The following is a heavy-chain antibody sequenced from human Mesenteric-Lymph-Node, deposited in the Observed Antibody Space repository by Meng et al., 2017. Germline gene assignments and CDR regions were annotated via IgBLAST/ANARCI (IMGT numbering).Heavy chain of an antibody. J-gene: IGHJ4*02. Sequence: GESLKISCAASGFTFSTYSLNWVRRAPGRGLEWVSSISSTSSYIYYADSVRGRFTISRDNAKNTLYLQMNSLRAEDTAMYYCARFTPFDYWGQGTLVTVSS. CDR2: ISSTSSYI. V-gene: IGHV3-21*01. CDR3: ARFTPFDY. CDR1: GFTFSTYS.